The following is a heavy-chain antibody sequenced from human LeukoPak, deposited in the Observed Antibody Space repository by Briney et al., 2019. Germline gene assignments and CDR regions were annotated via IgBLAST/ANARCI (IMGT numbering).Heavy chain of an antibody. CDR1: GFTFNSYW. D-gene: IGHD3-10*01. CDR2: IKEDGSEK. J-gene: IGHJ1*01. CDR3: ARHPYYYGSGSYFEYFQH. V-gene: IGHV3-7*01. Sequence: PGGSLRLSCAASGFTFNSYWMSWVRQAPGKGLEWVASIKEDGSEKYYVDSVKGRFTISRDNAKNSLYLQMNSLRAEDTAVYYCARHPYYYGSGSYFEYFQHWGQGTLVTVSS.